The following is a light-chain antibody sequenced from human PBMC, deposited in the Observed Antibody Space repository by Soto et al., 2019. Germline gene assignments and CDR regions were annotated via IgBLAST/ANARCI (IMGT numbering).Light chain of an antibody. J-gene: IGLJ2*01. Sequence: SYELTQPPSVSVSPGQTARITCSGDALPKQYAYWYQQKSGQAPVMVIYKDNKRPSGIPERISGSSSGTTVTLTISGVQAEDEADYYCQSADSSGASSVVFGGGTKVTVL. CDR1: ALPKQY. CDR3: QSADSSGASSVV. CDR2: KDN. V-gene: IGLV3-25*03.